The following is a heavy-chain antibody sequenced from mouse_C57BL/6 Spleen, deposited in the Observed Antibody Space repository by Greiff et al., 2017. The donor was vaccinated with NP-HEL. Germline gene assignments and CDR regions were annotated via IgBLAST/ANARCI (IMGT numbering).Heavy chain of an antibody. CDR1: GYTFTSYW. V-gene: IGHV1-59*01. D-gene: IGHD2-4*01. Sequence: QVQLQQPGAELVRPGTSVKLSCKASGYTFTSYWMHWVKQRPGQGLEWIGVIDPSDSYTNYNQKFKGKATLTVDTSSSTAYMQLSSLTSEDSAVYDCARGSPYDYDAYWGQGTLVTVSA. J-gene: IGHJ3*01. CDR2: IDPSDSYT. CDR3: ARGSPYDYDAY.